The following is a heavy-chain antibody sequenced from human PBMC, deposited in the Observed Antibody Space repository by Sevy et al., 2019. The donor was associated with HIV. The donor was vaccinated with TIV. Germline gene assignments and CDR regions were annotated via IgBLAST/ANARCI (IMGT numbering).Heavy chain of an antibody. CDR2: ISYDGSNK. CDR3: ARDQCPPRIAAAATGTFFDY. Sequence: GGSLRLSCAASGFTFSSYAMHWVRQAPGKGLEWVAVISYDGSNKYYADSVKGRFTISRDNSKNTLYLQMNSLRAEDTAVYYCARDQCPPRIAAAATGTFFDYWGQGTLVTVSS. V-gene: IGHV3-30-3*01. CDR1: GFTFSSYA. J-gene: IGHJ4*02. D-gene: IGHD6-13*01.